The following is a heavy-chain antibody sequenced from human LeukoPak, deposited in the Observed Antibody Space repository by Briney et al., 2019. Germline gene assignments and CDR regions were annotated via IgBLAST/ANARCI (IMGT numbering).Heavy chain of an antibody. Sequence: PGGSLRLSCAASGFTFSRNNMNWVRQAPGKGLEWASSISSSDSYIYYADSVKGRFTISRDNAKNSLFLQMNSLRAEDTAVYYCARDLLGYNYYYMDVWGKGTTVTVSS. CDR1: GFTFSRNN. D-gene: IGHD3-16*02. CDR3: ARDLLGYNYYYMDV. V-gene: IGHV3-21*01. J-gene: IGHJ6*03. CDR2: ISSSDSYI.